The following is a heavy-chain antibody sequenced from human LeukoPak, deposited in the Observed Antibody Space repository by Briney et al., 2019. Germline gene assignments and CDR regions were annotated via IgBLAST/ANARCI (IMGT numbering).Heavy chain of an antibody. D-gene: IGHD1-26*01. CDR1: GGSISSYY. V-gene: IGHV4-59*01. CDR3: ARGSGSGIYAYYYGMDV. CDR2: IYYSGSS. Sequence: NPSETLSLTCTVSGGSISSYYWSWIRQPPGKGLEWIGYIYYSGSSNYNPPLKSRVTISVDTSKNQFSLRLTSVTAADTAVYYCARGSGSGIYAYYYGMDVWGQGTTVTVSS. J-gene: IGHJ6*02.